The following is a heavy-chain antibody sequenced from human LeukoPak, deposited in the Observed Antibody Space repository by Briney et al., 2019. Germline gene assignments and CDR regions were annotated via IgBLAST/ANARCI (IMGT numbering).Heavy chain of an antibody. D-gene: IGHD1-26*01. CDR1: GVSISSGGYY. Sequence: SQTLSLTCTVSGVSISSGGYYWDWIRQHPGTGLEWIGYISYSGSTSYNPSLKSRITMSVDTSTNQFSLKLGAVTAADTAVYYCALHRYSGINIYWGQGTLVTVSS. CDR3: ALHRYSGINIY. J-gene: IGHJ4*02. CDR2: ISYSGST. V-gene: IGHV4-31*03.